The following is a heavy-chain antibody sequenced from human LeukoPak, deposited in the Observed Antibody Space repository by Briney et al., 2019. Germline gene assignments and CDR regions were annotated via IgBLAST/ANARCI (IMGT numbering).Heavy chain of an antibody. CDR2: IGSKACGGTT. J-gene: IGHJ4*02. Sequence: GWSLRLSCTASGFTFGDYAVSWVRQAPGKGLEWVGFIGSKACGGTTEYAAPVEGRFIISRDDSRGVAYLQMNSLKTEDTAVYYCGSSTGYYSDYFDYWGQGTLVTVSS. V-gene: IGHV3-49*04. CDR3: GSSTGYYSDYFDY. CDR1: GFTFGDYA. D-gene: IGHD3-22*01.